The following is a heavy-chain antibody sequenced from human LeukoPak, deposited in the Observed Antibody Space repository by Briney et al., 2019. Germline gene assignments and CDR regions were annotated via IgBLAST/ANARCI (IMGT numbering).Heavy chain of an antibody. Sequence: SETLSLTCTVSGGSISSYYWSWIRQPPGKGLEWIGYIYYSGSTNYNPSLKSRVTISVGTSKNQFSLKLSSVTAADTAVYYCARQFVSSGWYYFDYWGQGTLVTVSS. J-gene: IGHJ4*02. D-gene: IGHD6-19*01. CDR3: ARQFVSSGWYYFDY. CDR2: IYYSGST. CDR1: GGSISSYY. V-gene: IGHV4-59*08.